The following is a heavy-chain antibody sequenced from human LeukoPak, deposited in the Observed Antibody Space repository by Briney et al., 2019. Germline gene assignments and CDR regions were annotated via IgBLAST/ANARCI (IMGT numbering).Heavy chain of an antibody. CDR3: ARAGDESTGHYDSLHF. Sequence: GASVKVSCKASGYTFDENHIHWVRQAPGQEPEWMGWINPKSGATDSAQQFQGRLTITRDTSIGTASMDLSGLRLDDTGIYYCARAGDESTGHYDSLHFWGQGTMVTVSS. CDR2: INPKSGAT. D-gene: IGHD2-8*02. CDR1: GYTFDENH. J-gene: IGHJ3*01. V-gene: IGHV1-2*02.